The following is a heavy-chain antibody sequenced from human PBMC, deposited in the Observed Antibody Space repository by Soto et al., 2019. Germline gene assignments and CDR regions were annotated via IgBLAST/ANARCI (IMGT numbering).Heavy chain of an antibody. CDR2: ISSSDEK. CDR1: GFSLSNPRLG. J-gene: IGHJ6*02. CDR3: ARMLYYAMEV. Sequence: QVTLKESGPVLVKPTETLTLTCSVSGFSLSNPRLGVSWIRQPPGKALEWLAHISSSDEKSYSTSLRSRLTISKDTSESQVVLIMTNMDPVDTGTYSCARMLYYAMEVWGQGTTVTVSS. V-gene: IGHV2-26*01.